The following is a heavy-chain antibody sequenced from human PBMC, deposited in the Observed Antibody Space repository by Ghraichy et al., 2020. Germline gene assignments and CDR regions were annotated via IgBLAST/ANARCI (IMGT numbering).Heavy chain of an antibody. J-gene: IGHJ3*01. D-gene: IGHD3-16*01. CDR3: ARDLSYGAPGGFDV. V-gene: IGHV3-21*06. Sequence: GESLNISCEASGFIFNRYSFNWVRQAPGKGLEWISTISKNSDYIYYAESVEGRFTISRDNAKNALYLQLSSLRGDDTAIYYCARDLSYGAPGGFDVWGQGTMVTGS. CDR1: GFIFNRYS. CDR2: ISKNSDYI.